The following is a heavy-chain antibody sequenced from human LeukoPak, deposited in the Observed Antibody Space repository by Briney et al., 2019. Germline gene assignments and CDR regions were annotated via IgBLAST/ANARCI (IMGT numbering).Heavy chain of an antibody. CDR1: GYTFTGYY. CDR2: INPNSGGT. D-gene: IGHD3-22*01. Sequence: ASVKVSCTASGYTFTGYYMHWVRQAPGQGLEWMGWINPNSGGTDYAQKFQGRVTMTRDTSISTAYMEVSRLRSDDTAVYYCARDYYDSSGYSRFGPWGQGTLVTVSS. V-gene: IGHV1-2*02. CDR3: ARDYYDSSGYSRFGP. J-gene: IGHJ5*02.